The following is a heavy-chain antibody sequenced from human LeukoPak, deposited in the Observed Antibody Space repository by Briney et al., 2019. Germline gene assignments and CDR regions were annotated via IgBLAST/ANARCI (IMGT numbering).Heavy chain of an antibody. CDR2: FDPEAGES. D-gene: IGHD5-12*01. CDR3: ALGIVAATTLFDY. Sequence: ASVKVSCKVSGYTLSDLAMHWVRQAPGKGLEWLGGFDPEAGESIYPQKFQGRVTMTEDTSTDTAYMELRRLTSEDTAIYYCALGIVAATTLFDYWGQGTLVTVSS. V-gene: IGHV1-24*01. CDR1: GYTLSDLA. J-gene: IGHJ4*02.